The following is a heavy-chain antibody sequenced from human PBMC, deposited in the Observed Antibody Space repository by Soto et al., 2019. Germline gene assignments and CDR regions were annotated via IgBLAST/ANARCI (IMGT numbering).Heavy chain of an antibody. D-gene: IGHD6-19*01. V-gene: IGHV3-33*01. Sequence: GGSLRLSCAASGFTFSSYGMHWVRQAPGKGLEWVAVIWYDGSNKYYADSVKGRFTISRDNSKNTLYLQMNSLRAEDTAVYYCARDGAMDGWYFSEHKEYYFDYWGQGTLVTVSS. CDR2: IWYDGSNK. CDR3: ARDGAMDGWYFSEHKEYYFDY. J-gene: IGHJ4*02. CDR1: GFTFSSYG.